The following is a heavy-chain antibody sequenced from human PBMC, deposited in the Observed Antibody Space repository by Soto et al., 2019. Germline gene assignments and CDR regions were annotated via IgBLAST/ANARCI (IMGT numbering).Heavy chain of an antibody. CDR2: INHSGST. CDR1: GGSFSGYY. J-gene: IGHJ5*02. D-gene: IGHD2-15*01. CDR3: ARGHFVVVVAATRKTNWFDP. Sequence: KASETLSLTCAVYGGSFSGYYWSWIRQPPGKGLEWIGEINHSGSTNYNPSLKSRVTISVDTSKNQFSLKLSSVTAADTAVYYCARGHFVVVVAATRKTNWFDPWGQGTLVTVS. V-gene: IGHV4-34*01.